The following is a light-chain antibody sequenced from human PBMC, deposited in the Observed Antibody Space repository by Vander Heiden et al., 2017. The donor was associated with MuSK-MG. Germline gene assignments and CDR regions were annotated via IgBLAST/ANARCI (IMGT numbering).Light chain of an antibody. V-gene: IGKV4-1*01. J-gene: IGKJ3*01. Sequence: DIVMTRSPDSLAVSLGERATIHCTSSQSVSYSSNNKNYLAWYQQKPGQPPRLLIYWASSRESGVPDRFSGSGSGTDFTLTISSLQAEDVAVYYCQQYYSTPPTFGAGTKVDIK. CDR3: QQYYSTPPT. CDR1: QSVSYSSNNKNY. CDR2: WAS.